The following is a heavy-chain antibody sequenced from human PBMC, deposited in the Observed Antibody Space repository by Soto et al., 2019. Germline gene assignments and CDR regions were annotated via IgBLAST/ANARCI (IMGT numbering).Heavy chain of an antibody. CDR2: IGGSGSNT. CDR3: AKLVSAAGTNY. Sequence: SLRLSCAGSGFTFYSCGIIWVRQAPGKGLEWVSSIGGSGSNTYYADSVKGRFTISRDNSKNTLHLQMNSLRAGDTAIYFCAKLVSAAGTNYWGQGIPVTVSS. V-gene: IGHV3-23*01. D-gene: IGHD6-13*01. CDR1: GFTFYSCG. J-gene: IGHJ4*02.